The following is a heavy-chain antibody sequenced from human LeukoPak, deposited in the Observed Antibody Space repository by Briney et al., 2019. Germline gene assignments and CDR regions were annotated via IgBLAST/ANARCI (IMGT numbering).Heavy chain of an antibody. CDR1: GGTFSSYA. CDR2: IIPIFGTA. Sequence: SVKVSCKASGGTFSSYAISWVRQAPGQGLEWMGGIIPIFGTANYAQKFQGRVTITADESTSTAYMELSSLGSEDTAVYYCAREARYYYDSSGYRNPEYYFDYWGQGTLVTVSS. J-gene: IGHJ4*02. D-gene: IGHD3-22*01. V-gene: IGHV1-69*13. CDR3: AREARYYYDSSGYRNPEYYFDY.